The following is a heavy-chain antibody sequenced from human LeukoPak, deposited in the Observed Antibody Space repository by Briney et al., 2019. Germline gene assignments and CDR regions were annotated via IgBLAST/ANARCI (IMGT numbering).Heavy chain of an antibody. D-gene: IGHD5-18*01. J-gene: IGHJ4*02. Sequence: QSGGSLRLSCAASGFTFSSYAIHWVRQAPGKGLEWVAFISYDGSDKSYADSVKGRFTISRDNSKNTLYLQMNSLGAEDTAVYYCARPRGYSYGSYYFDYWGQGTLVTVSS. CDR1: GFTFSSYA. CDR2: ISYDGSDK. CDR3: ARPRGYSYGSYYFDY. V-gene: IGHV3-30*07.